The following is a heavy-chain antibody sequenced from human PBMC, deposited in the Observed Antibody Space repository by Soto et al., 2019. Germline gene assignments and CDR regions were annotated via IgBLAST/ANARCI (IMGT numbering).Heavy chain of an antibody. CDR2: INHSGTTNY. J-gene: IGHJ4*02. D-gene: IGHD3-10*01. Sequence: SETLSLTCIVYGGSFSGYYWSCIRQPPGKGLEWIGEINHSGTTNYNYNPSLKSRVTISVDTSKNQFSLKLSSVTAADTAVYYCARRYGSGTYGSFDYWGQGTLVTVSS. CDR1: GGSFSGYY. V-gene: IGHV4-34*01. CDR3: ARRYGSGTYGSFDY.